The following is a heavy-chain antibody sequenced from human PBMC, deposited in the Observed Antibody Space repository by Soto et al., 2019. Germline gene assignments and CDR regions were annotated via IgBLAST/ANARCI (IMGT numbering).Heavy chain of an antibody. CDR2: ISNSGTTM. Sequence: EVQLVQSGGGLVQPGGSLRLSCVASGFTFSTYNMHWVRQAPGKGLEWISYISNSGTTMYYIDSVKGRFTISRDNAKDSLYLQMNSLRDEDTAVYYCARLLDCWGQGTLVTMSS. CDR1: GFTFSTYN. CDR3: ARLLDC. J-gene: IGHJ4*02. V-gene: IGHV3-48*02.